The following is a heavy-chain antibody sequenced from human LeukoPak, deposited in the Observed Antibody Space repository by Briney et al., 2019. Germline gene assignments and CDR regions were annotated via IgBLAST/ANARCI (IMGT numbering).Heavy chain of an antibody. J-gene: IGHJ5*02. Sequence: SETLSLTCTVSGGSISSYYWTWIRQPPGKGLEWIGYIYYSGSTKYNPSLKSRVTMSIDTSKNRFSLKLSSVTAADTDVYYCARHRGYCSSTSCSYNWFDPWGQGTLVTVSS. CDR1: GGSISSYY. CDR3: ARHRGYCSSTSCSYNWFDP. V-gene: IGHV4-59*08. D-gene: IGHD2-2*03. CDR2: IYYSGST.